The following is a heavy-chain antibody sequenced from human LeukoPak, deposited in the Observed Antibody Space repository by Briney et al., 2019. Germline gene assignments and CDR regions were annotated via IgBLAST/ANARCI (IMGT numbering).Heavy chain of an antibody. CDR2: INRSGST. V-gene: IGHV4-34*01. J-gene: IGHJ4*02. CDR3: ARGPGYSYGFYYFDY. D-gene: IGHD5-18*01. CDR1: GGSFSGYY. Sequence: SETLSLTCAVYGGSFSGYYWGWIRQPPGKGLEWIGEINRSGSTNYNPSLKSRVTISVDTSKNQFSLKLSSVTAADTAVYYCARGPGYSYGFYYFDYWGQGTLVTVSS.